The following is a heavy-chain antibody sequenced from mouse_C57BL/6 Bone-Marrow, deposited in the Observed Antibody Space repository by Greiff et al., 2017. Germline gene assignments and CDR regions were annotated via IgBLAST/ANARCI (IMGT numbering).Heavy chain of an antibody. CDR3: ARKGYYLFAY. CDR2: IHPTSGST. D-gene: IGHD2-12*01. J-gene: IGHJ3*01. CDR1: GYTFTSYW. V-gene: IGHV1-64*01. Sequence: QVQLQQSGAELVKPGASVTLSCKASGYTFTSYWMHWVKQRPGQGLEWIGMIHPTSGSTNYNEKFKSKATLTVDTSSSTAYMQLSSLTSEDSAVYYCARKGYYLFAYWGQGTLVTVSA.